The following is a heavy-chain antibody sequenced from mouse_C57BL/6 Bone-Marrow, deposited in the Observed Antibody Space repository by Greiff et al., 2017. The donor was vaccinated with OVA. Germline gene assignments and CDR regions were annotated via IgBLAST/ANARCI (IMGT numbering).Heavy chain of an antibody. Sequence: LVESGAELVRPGTSVKMSCKASGYTFTSYWMHWVKQRPIQGLEWIGNIDPSDSETHYNQKLKDKATLTVDKSTSTAYMQLSSLTSEDSAVSYCARGNYYGSSPAWFAYWGQGTLVTVSA. J-gene: IGHJ3*01. V-gene: IGHV1-52*01. D-gene: IGHD1-1*01. CDR2: IDPSDSET. CDR1: GYTFTSYW. CDR3: ARGNYYGSSPAWFAY.